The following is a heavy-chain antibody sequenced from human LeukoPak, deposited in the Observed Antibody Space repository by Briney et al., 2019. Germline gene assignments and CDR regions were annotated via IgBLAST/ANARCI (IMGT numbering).Heavy chain of an antibody. CDR3: ASVTWSDFSDFDY. CDR1: GGSISSGDYY. J-gene: IGHJ4*02. Sequence: SETLSLTCTVSGGSISSGDYYWSWIRQPPGKGLEWIGYIYYSGSTYYNPSLKSGVTISVDTSISTAYMELSRLTSDDTAVYYCASVTWSDFSDFDYWGQGTLRIFSS. CDR2: IYYSGST. V-gene: IGHV4-30-4*02. D-gene: IGHD3-3*01.